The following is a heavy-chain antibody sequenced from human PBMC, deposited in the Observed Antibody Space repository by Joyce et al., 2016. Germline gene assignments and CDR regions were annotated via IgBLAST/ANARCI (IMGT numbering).Heavy chain of an antibody. CDR3: ARGGGAGHPSDAFDL. D-gene: IGHD6-13*01. CDR1: GFTLSHHA. CDR2: ITSSSVYK. Sequence: EVQLVESGGGLVKPGGSLRLSCAGAGFTLSHHAMNWVRQAPGKGLEWVSFITSSSVYKYYADPVKGRFTISRNNAKNSFYLQMNSLRVEDTAVYYCARGGGAGHPSDAFDLWGQGTMVTVSS. J-gene: IGHJ3*01. V-gene: IGHV3-21*01.